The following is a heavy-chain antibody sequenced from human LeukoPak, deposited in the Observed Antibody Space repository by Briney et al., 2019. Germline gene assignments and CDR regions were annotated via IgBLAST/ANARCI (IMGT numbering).Heavy chain of an antibody. CDR2: IKQDGSEK. CDR3: ARAGLGGIAAAADY. D-gene: IGHD6-13*01. V-gene: IGHV3-7*01. J-gene: IGHJ4*02. Sequence: GGSLRLSCAASGFTFSSYWMSWVRQAPGKGLEWVANIKQDGSEKYYVDSVKGRFTISRDNAKNSLYLQMNSLRAEDTAVYYCARAGLGGIAAAADYWGQGTLVTVSS. CDR1: GFTFSSYW.